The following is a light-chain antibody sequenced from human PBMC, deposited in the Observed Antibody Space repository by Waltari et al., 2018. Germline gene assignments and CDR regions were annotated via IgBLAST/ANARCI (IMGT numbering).Light chain of an antibody. J-gene: IGLJ7*01. CDR1: KIGSNS. V-gene: IGLV3-21*04. Sequence: SYVLTQPPSVSVAPGKTATITCGGNKIGSNSGHWYQQKPGQAPVLVMYYDSDRPSGTPERFSGSNSGNTATLTISRVEAGDEADYYCHVWDSYSDHAVFGGGTQLTVL. CDR3: HVWDSYSDHAV. CDR2: YDS.